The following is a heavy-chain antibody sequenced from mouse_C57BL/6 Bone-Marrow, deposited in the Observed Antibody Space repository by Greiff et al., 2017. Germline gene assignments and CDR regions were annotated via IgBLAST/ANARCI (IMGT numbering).Heavy chain of an antibody. J-gene: IGHJ1*03. CDR2: INPSSGYT. CDR1: GYTFTSYW. Sequence: QVQLQQSGAELAKPGASVKLSCKASGYTFTSYWMHWVKQRPGQGLEWIGYINPSSGYTKYNQKFKDKATLTADKSSSTVYMELSSLTSEDSAVYFCARHEDGIYYGRSLHWYFDVWGTGTTVTVSS. V-gene: IGHV1-7*01. CDR3: ARHEDGIYYGRSLHWYFDV. D-gene: IGHD1-1*01.